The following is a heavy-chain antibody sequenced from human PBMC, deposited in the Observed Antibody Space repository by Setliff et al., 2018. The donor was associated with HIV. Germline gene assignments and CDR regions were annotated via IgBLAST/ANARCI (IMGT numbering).Heavy chain of an antibody. CDR2: IYYSGST. CDR3: ARPADCSSTSCYLWYFDL. D-gene: IGHD2-2*01. Sequence: PEETLSLTCTVSGGSISSSSYYWGWIRQPPGKGLAWIGSIYYSGSTYYNPSLKSRVTISVDTSKNQFSLKLSLVTAADTAVYYCARPADCSSTSCYLWYFDLWGRGTLVTVSS. V-gene: IGHV4-39*01. CDR1: GGSISSSSYY. J-gene: IGHJ2*01.